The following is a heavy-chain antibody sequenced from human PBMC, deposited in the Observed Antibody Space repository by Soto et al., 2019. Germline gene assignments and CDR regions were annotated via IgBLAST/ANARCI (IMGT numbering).Heavy chain of an antibody. Sequence: GGSLRLSCAASGFTFSSYAMSWVRQAPGKGLEWVSAISGSGGSTYYADSVKGRFTISRDNSKNTLYLQMNSLGAEDTAVYYCAKDRTNSVAGYFDYWGQGTQVTVSS. D-gene: IGHD6-19*01. J-gene: IGHJ4*02. CDR3: AKDRTNSVAGYFDY. CDR1: GFTFSSYA. CDR2: ISGSGGST. V-gene: IGHV3-23*01.